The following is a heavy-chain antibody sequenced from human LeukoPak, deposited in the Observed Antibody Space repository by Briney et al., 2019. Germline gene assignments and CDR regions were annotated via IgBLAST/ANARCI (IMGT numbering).Heavy chain of an antibody. CDR2: IYYSGST. J-gene: IGHJ5*02. D-gene: IGHD2-15*01. CDR3: ARDRRGLGYCSGGSCYSENWFDP. V-gene: IGHV4-59*01. CDR1: GGSISSYY. Sequence: SETLSVTCTVSGGSISSYYWSWIRQPPGKGLEWIGYIYYSGSTNYNPSLKSRVTISVDTSKNQFSLKLSSVTAADTAVYYCARDRRGLGYCSGGSCYSENWFDPWGQGTLVTVSS.